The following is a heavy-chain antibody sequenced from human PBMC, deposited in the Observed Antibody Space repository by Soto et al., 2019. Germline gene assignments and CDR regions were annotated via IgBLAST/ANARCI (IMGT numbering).Heavy chain of an antibody. Sequence: QVQLVESGGGVVQPGRSLRLSCAASGFTFSSYGMHWVRQAPGKGLEWVAVISYDGSNKYYADSVKGRFTISRVNSKNTLYLPMNSLRAEDTAVYYWAKELGQQLVWAFGYWGQGTLVTVSS. CDR3: AKELGQQLVWAFGY. CDR2: ISYDGSNK. D-gene: IGHD6-13*01. V-gene: IGHV3-30*18. CDR1: GFTFSSYG. J-gene: IGHJ4*02.